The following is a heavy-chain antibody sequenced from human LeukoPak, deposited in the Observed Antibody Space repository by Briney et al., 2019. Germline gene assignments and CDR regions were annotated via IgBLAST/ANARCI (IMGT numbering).Heavy chain of an antibody. D-gene: IGHD4-17*01. J-gene: IGHJ4*02. Sequence: ASVKVSCKASGYTFTSYGISWVRQAPGQGLEWMGWISAYNGNTNYAQKLQGRVTMTTDTSTSTAYMELRSLRSDDTAVYYCARFRGTVTTLWYFDYWGQGTLVTVSS. CDR3: ARFRGTVTTLWYFDY. CDR2: ISAYNGNT. V-gene: IGHV1-18*01. CDR1: GYTFTSYG.